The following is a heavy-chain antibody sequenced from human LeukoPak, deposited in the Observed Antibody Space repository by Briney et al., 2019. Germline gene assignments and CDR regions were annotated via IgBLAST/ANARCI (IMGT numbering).Heavy chain of an antibody. Sequence: GGSLRLSCAASGFTFSSYWMHWVRQAPGKGLVWVSRINSDGSSTSYADSVKGRFTISRDSAKNTLYLEMNSLRAEDTAVYYCARYNWNSAPFVYWGQGTLVTVSS. CDR3: ARYNWNSAPFVY. D-gene: IGHD1-7*01. V-gene: IGHV3-74*01. CDR2: INSDGSST. J-gene: IGHJ4*02. CDR1: GFTFSSYW.